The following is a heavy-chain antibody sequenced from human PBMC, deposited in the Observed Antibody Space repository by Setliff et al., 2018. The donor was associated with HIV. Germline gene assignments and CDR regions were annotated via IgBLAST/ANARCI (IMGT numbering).Heavy chain of an antibody. CDR1: GGSIRSYY. Sequence: PSETLSLTCTVSGGSIRSYYWSWIRQPPGKGLEWIGNIYSSGSTNYNPSLKSRVTISVDTSKNQFSLKLSSVTAADTAVYYCARLDCSSSSGFVDYWGQGTLVTVSS. J-gene: IGHJ4*02. V-gene: IGHV4-4*09. CDR3: ARLDCSSSSGFVDY. D-gene: IGHD2-2*01. CDR2: IYSSGST.